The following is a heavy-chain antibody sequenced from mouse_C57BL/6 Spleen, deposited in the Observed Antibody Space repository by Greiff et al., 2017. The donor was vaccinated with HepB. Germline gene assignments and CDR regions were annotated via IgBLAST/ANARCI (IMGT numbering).Heavy chain of an antibody. J-gene: IGHJ4*01. CDR2: IWSGGST. CDR3: ARGHYDYLYAMDY. Sequence: QVQLQQSGPGLVQPSQSLSITCTVSGFSLTSYGVHWVRQSPGKGLEWLGVIWSGGSTDYNAAFISRLSISKDNSKSQVFFKMNSLQADDTAIYYCARGHYDYLYAMDYWGQGTSVTVSS. D-gene: IGHD2-4*01. CDR1: GFSLTSYG. V-gene: IGHV2-2*01.